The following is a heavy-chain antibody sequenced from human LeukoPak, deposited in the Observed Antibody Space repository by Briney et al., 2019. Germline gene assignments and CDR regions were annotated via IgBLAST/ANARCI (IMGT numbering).Heavy chain of an antibody. CDR3: ARGGSYQAVDI. J-gene: IGHJ3*02. Sequence: NAGGSLRLSCAASGFTFSRYWMSWVRQAPGKGLEWVSYISSSSTYTKYAESVKGRFTISRDNAKNSVYLQMNSLRAEDTAVYYCARGGSYQAVDIWGQGTMVTVSS. D-gene: IGHD1-26*01. V-gene: IGHV3-21*05. CDR1: GFTFSRYW. CDR2: ISSSSTYT.